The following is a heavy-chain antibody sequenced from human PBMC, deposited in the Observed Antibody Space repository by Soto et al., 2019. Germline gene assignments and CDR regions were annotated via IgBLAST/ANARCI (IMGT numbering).Heavy chain of an antibody. D-gene: IGHD2-15*01. CDR3: AKVVGAAPLAY. J-gene: IGHJ4*02. V-gene: IGHV3-30*18. CDR2: ISYGGSNK. CDR1: GFTFSSYG. Sequence: QVQLVESGGGVVQPGRSLRLSCAASGFTFSSYGMHWVRQAPGKGLEWVAVISYGGSNKYYADSVEGRFTISSDNSKYTLYLQMNSLRAEDTAVYYCAKVVGAAPLAYWGQGTLVPVSS.